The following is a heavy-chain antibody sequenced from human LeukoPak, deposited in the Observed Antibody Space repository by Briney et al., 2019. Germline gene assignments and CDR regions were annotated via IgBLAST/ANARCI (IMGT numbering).Heavy chain of an antibody. CDR2: IKQDGSEK. CDR1: GFTFSSYW. Sequence: GGSLRLSCAASGFTFSSYWMSWVRQAPGKGLEWVANIKQDGSEKYYVDSVKGRFTISRDNAKNSLYLQMNSLRAEDTAVYYCARVRSTSCYMMDCYYYYGMDVWGQGTRSPSP. CDR3: ARVRSTSCYMMDCYYYYGMDV. V-gene: IGHV3-7*01. D-gene: IGHD2-2*02. J-gene: IGHJ6*02.